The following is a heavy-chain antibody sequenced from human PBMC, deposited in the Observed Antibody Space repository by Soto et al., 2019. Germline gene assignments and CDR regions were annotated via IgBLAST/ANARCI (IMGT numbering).Heavy chain of an antibody. CDR1: GGIFDDFI. V-gene: IGHV1-69*01. CDR2: IVPMFGTA. D-gene: IGHD1-1*01. J-gene: IGHJ6*02. CDR3: ARNCTYFRALSLYSGRYV. Sequence: SVKVSCKASGGIFDDFIMNWVRQTPGQGLEWMGGIVPMFGTATYAEKFKGRVTISATGSTSTAYMELTSLRSEDTAVYYCARNCTYFRALSLYSGRYVWG.